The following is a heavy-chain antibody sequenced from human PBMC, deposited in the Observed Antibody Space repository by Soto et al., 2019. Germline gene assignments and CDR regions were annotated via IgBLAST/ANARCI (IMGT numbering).Heavy chain of an antibody. CDR2: IIPILGIA. D-gene: IGHD3-10*01. CDR3: ATPLLCYGSGSEPYYFDY. CDR1: GGTFSSYT. Sequence: SVKVSCKASGGTFSSYTISWVRQAPGQGLEWMGRIIPILGIANYAQKFQGRVTITADKSTSTAYMELSSLRSEDTAVYYCATPLLCYGSGSEPYYFDYWGQGTLVTVSS. V-gene: IGHV1-69*02. J-gene: IGHJ4*02.